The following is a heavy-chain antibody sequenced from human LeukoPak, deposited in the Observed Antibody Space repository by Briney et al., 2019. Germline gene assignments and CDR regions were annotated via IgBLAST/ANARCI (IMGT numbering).Heavy chain of an antibody. CDR1: GFTFSSYS. J-gene: IGHJ4*02. Sequence: GGSLRLSCVASGFTFSSYSMNWVRQAPGKGLEWVSSISSSYSTYIYYADSLKGRFTISRDNAKNSLYLQMNSLRVEDTAVYYCARDMSSGWYSNFDYWGQGTLVTVSS. CDR2: ISSSYSTYI. CDR3: ARDMSSGWYSNFDY. V-gene: IGHV3-21*01. D-gene: IGHD6-19*01.